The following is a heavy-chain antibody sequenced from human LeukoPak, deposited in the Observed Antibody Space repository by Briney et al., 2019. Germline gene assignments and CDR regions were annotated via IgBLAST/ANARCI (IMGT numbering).Heavy chain of an antibody. CDR3: ARDASRYCSSTSCPFDP. Sequence: GGSLRLSCAASGFTFTSYSMNRVRQAPGKGLEWVSSISSSSSYIYYADSVKGRFTISRDNAKNSLFLQMNSLRAEDTAVYYCARDASRYCSSTSCPFDPWGQGTLVTVSS. CDR2: ISSSSSYI. J-gene: IGHJ5*02. V-gene: IGHV3-21*01. D-gene: IGHD2-2*01. CDR1: GFTFTSYS.